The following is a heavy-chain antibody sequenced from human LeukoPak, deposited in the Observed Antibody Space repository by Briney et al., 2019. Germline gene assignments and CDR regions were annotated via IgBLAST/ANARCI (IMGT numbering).Heavy chain of an antibody. Sequence: ASVKVSCKASGGTFISYAISWVRQAPGQGLEWMGGIIPIFGTANYAQKFQGRVTITADESTSTAYMELSSLRSEDTAVYYCARAEGYCSGGSCYSSFDYWGQGTLVTVSS. J-gene: IGHJ4*02. CDR2: IIPIFGTA. CDR1: GGTFISYA. CDR3: ARAEGYCSGGSCYSSFDY. V-gene: IGHV1-69*13. D-gene: IGHD2-15*01.